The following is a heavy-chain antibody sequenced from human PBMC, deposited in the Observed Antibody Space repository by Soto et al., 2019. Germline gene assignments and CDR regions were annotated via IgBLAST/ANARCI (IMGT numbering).Heavy chain of an antibody. CDR2: IYYSGST. D-gene: IGHD3-3*01. CDR1: GGSISSSSYY. CDR3: AGQPVLQFLEWLLYRFDY. Sequence: SETLSLTCTVSGGSISSSSYYWGWIRQPPGKGLEWIGSIYYSGSTYYNPSLKSRVTISVDTSKNQFSLKLSSVTAADTAVYYCAGQPVLQFLEWLLYRFDYWSQGTLVTVSS. J-gene: IGHJ4*02. V-gene: IGHV4-39*01.